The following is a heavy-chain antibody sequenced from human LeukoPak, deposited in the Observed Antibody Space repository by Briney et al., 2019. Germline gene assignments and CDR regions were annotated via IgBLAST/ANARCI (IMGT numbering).Heavy chain of an antibody. J-gene: IGHJ4*02. V-gene: IGHV4-39*02. CDR1: GDSISSSAFY. Sequence: LSETLSLTCTVSGDSISSSAFYWGWIRQPPGKGLEWIASISYSGKTLYNPSLQTRVTISVDTSKNQFSLKLSSVTAADAAIYYCARDLSGGRSYWGRGTVVTVSS. D-gene: IGHD3-16*01. CDR2: ISYSGKT. CDR3: ARDLSGGRSY.